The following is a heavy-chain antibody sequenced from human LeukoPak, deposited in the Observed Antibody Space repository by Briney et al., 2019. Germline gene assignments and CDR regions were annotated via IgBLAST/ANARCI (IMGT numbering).Heavy chain of an antibody. Sequence: GASVKVSCKVSGYTLTELSMHWVRQAPGQGLEWMGWINPNSGGTNYAQKFQGRVTMTRDTSISTAYMELSRLRSDDTAVYYCARPGRYDFWSGRWGHDAFDIWGQGTMVTVSS. CDR3: ARPGRYDFWSGRWGHDAFDI. CDR1: GYTLTELS. CDR2: INPNSGGT. D-gene: IGHD3-3*01. J-gene: IGHJ3*02. V-gene: IGHV1-2*02.